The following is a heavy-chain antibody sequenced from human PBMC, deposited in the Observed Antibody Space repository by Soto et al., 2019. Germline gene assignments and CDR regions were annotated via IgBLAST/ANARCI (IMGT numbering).Heavy chain of an antibody. CDR1: GFTFSSYA. Sequence: EVQLLESGGGLVQPGGSLRLSCAASGFTFSSYAMSWVRQAPGKGLEWVSAISGSGGSTYYADSVKGRFTISRDNSKNTLYPQMNKLRAEETGVYYCAKDPTHVTGTTLWFDPWGQGTLVTVSS. J-gene: IGHJ5*02. V-gene: IGHV3-23*01. CDR3: AKDPTHVTGTTLWFDP. CDR2: ISGSGGST. D-gene: IGHD1-7*01.